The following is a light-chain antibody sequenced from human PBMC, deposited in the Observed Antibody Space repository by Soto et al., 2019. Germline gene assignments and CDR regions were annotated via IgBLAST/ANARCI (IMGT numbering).Light chain of an antibody. V-gene: IGKV3-11*01. CDR3: QLNNCFSEA. CDR1: QIVSSY. J-gene: IGKJ1*01. Sequence: EIVLTQCPVTLSLSPGERATLSCRASQIVSSYLAWYQQKPVQAPRLLIYDACNRAAGIPGRISGRASGTDFTLTISILHPDDFTTYCCQLNNCFSEAFGQGTRVEI. CDR2: DAC.